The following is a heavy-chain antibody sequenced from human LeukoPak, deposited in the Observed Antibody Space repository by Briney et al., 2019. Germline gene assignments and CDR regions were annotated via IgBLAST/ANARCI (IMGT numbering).Heavy chain of an antibody. Sequence: ASVKVSCKASGYTFTSYGISWVRQAPGQELEWMGWISAYNGNTNYAQKFQGRVTMTRNTSISTAYMELSSLRSEDTAVYYCARTGYNYGTPLNYWGQGTLVTVSS. D-gene: IGHD5-18*01. CDR1: GYTFTSYG. CDR3: ARTGYNYGTPLNY. J-gene: IGHJ4*02. CDR2: ISAYNGNT. V-gene: IGHV1-18*01.